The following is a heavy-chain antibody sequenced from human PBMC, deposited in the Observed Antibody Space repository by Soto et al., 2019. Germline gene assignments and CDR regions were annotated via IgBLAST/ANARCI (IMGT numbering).Heavy chain of an antibody. CDR1: GFTFSSYA. CDR3: AKNGHVGVVIIMHYYYYMDV. D-gene: IGHD3-3*01. J-gene: IGHJ6*03. CDR2: ISGSGGST. V-gene: IGHV3-23*01. Sequence: GGSLRLSCAASGFTFSSYAMSWVRQAPGKGLEWVSAISGSGGSTYYADSVKGRFTISRDNSKNTLYLQMNSLRAEDTAVYYCAKNGHVGVVIIMHYYYYMDVWGKGTTVTVSS.